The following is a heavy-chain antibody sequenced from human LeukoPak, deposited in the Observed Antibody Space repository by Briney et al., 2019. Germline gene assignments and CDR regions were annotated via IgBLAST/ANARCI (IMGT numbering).Heavy chain of an antibody. D-gene: IGHD3-10*01. J-gene: IGHJ4*02. CDR2: IYYSGST. Sequence: KSSETLSLTCTVSGGSISSYYWSWIRQPPGKGLEWIGYIYYSGSTNYNPSLKSRVTMSVDTSKNQFSLKLSSVTAADTAVYYCARTVRGGTFDYWGQGTQVTVSS. V-gene: IGHV4-59*12. CDR3: ARTVRGGTFDY. CDR1: GGSISSYY.